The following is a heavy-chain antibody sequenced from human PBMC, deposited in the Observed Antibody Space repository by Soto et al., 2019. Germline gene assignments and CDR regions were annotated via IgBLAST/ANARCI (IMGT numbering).Heavy chain of an antibody. J-gene: IGHJ5*02. CDR2: IYATGTT. V-gene: IGHV4-4*07. Sequence: SETLSLTCTVSGASISGFYWSCLRKSAGKGLEGIGRIYATGTTDYNPSLKSRVMMSVDTSKKQFSLKLRSVTAADTAVYYCVRDGTKTLRDWFEPWGQGISVTVSS. CDR1: GASISGFY. D-gene: IGHD1-1*01. CDR3: VRDGTKTLRDWFEP.